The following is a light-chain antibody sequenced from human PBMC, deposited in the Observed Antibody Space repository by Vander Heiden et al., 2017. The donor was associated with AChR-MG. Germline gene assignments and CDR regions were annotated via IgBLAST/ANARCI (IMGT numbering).Light chain of an antibody. CDR1: SSNIGSNT. CDR2: STN. Sequence: QSVLTQPPSASGTPGQRATIPCSGSSSNIGSNTVNWYQQLPGTAPKLLIYSTNQRPSGVPDRFSGSKSGTSASLAIRGLQSEDEADYYCAAWDDSLNGWVFGGGTKLTVL. CDR3: AAWDDSLNGWV. J-gene: IGLJ3*02. V-gene: IGLV1-44*01.